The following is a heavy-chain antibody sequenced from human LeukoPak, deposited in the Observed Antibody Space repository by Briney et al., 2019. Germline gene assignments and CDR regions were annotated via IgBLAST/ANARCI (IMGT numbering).Heavy chain of an antibody. Sequence: GESLKISWKGFGYSFTNYWIGWVRQMPGKGLEWVGIIYPDDSDIRYSPSCEGQVTISADKSISTAYLQWSSLKASDTAMYYCARQWVVMSAPDYWGQRTPVTVSS. V-gene: IGHV5-51*01. CDR1: GYSFTNYW. CDR3: ARQWVVMSAPDY. CDR2: IYPDDSDI. J-gene: IGHJ4*02. D-gene: IGHD2-8*01.